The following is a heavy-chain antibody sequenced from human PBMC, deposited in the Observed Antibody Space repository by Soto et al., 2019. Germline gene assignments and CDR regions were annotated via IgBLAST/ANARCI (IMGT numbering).Heavy chain of an antibody. CDR2: IKSKISGGTA. D-gene: IGHD2-8*02. J-gene: IGHJ4*02. CDR1: GFTFSDGW. CDR3: TTTGGHLHSDPFDY. V-gene: IGHV3-15*07. Sequence: EVQLVESGGGVVKPGGSLRLSCAASGFTFSDGWTNWVRQAPGKGLEWVGRIKSKISGGTADYVAPVIGRFTISRADSKNTVDLQMNSLKIEDTAVYYCTTTGGHLHSDPFDYWGQGALVTVSS.